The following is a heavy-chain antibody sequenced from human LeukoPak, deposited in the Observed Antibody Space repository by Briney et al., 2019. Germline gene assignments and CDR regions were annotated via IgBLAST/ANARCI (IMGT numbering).Heavy chain of an antibody. CDR3: TRDPSDY. V-gene: IGHV3-21*06. J-gene: IGHJ4*02. CDR1: GFSFSTYS. CDR2: IGSSPTYT. Sequence: AGGSLRLSCAAPGFSFSTYSMNWVRQAPGKGLEWVSSIGSSPTYTFYAASVKGRFTISRDNAKNSLILQMNSLTAEDTAVYYCTRDPSDYWGQGTLVTVSP.